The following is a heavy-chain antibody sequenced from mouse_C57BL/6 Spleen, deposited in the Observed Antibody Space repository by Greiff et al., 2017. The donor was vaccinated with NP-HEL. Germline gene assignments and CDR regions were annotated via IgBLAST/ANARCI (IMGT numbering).Heavy chain of an antibody. D-gene: IGHD1-1*01. J-gene: IGHJ3*01. CDR3: ARGATVGGAWFAY. CDR1: GFTFSDYY. CDR2: INYDGSST. Sequence: EVMLVESEGGLVQPGSSMKLSCTASGFTFSDYYMAWVRQVPEKGLEWVANINYDGSSTYYLDSLKSRFIISRDNAKNILYLQMSSLKSEDTATYYCARGATVGGAWFAYWGQGTLVTVSA. V-gene: IGHV5-16*01.